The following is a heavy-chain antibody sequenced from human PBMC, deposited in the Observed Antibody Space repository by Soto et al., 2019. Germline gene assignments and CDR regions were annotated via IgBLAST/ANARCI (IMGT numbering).Heavy chain of an antibody. CDR1: GXXXXXXX. V-gene: IGHV1-46*01. D-gene: IGHD6-6*01. Sequence: QVQLVQSGAEVRKPGASVKVSCEASGXXXXXXXXXXXXQAPGQGLEWMGIINPSGGTTSYAQKFQGRVTMTSDTSTSTVYMELSSLKSENTAVYYCARAKYTSSSLDYWGQGTLVTVSS. CDR2: INPSGGTT. J-gene: IGHJ4*02. CDR3: ARAKYTSSSLDY.